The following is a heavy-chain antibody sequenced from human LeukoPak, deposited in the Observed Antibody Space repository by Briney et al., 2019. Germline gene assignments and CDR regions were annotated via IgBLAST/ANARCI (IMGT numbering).Heavy chain of an antibody. CDR2: VSGSGGST. CDR1: GFTFSSFA. Sequence: PGGSLRLSCAASGFTFSSFAMSWVRQAPGKGLEWVSVVSGSGGSTNYADSVKGRFTISRDNSKNTLYLQMNSLRVEDTAVYYCAKDRNYDFWSGYHNYIDYWGQGTLVTVSS. V-gene: IGHV3-23*01. CDR3: AKDRNYDFWSGYHNYIDY. J-gene: IGHJ4*02. D-gene: IGHD3-3*01.